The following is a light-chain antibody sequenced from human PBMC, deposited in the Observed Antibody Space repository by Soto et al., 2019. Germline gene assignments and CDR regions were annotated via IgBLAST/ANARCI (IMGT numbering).Light chain of an antibody. V-gene: IGLV2-14*01. J-gene: IGLJ3*02. CDR3: CSYAGSNSWI. CDR2: EVT. CDR1: SSDVGNYNY. Sequence: QSALTQPASVSGSPGQSITISCTGTSSDVGNYNYVSWYQQHPGKAPKLMIYEVTNRPSGVSNRFSGSKSGNTASLIISGLQAEDEAEYYCCSYAGSNSWIFGGGTKLTVL.